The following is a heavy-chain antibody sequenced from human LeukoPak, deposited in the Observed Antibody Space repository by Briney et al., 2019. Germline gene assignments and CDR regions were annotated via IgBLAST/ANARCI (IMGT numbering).Heavy chain of an antibody. J-gene: IGHJ4*02. Sequence: GGSLRLSCAASGFTFSSYEMNWVRQAPGKGLEWVSYIDSGRGSSTNYADSVKGRFTISRDNAKNSLYLQMNSLRAEDTAVYYCASWDNWNYSCDYWGQGTLVTVSS. CDR1: GFTFSSYE. CDR2: IDSGRGSST. D-gene: IGHD1-7*01. CDR3: ASWDNWNYSCDY. V-gene: IGHV3-48*03.